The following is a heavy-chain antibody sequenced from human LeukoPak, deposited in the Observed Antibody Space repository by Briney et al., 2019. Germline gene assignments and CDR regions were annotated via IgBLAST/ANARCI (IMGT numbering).Heavy chain of an antibody. CDR3: ARDLAMVRGARYRPYNWFDP. Sequence: SVKVSCKTSRGTFSSYALIWVRQAPGQGLEWMGGIIPTFGTAAYAQKFQGRVTIPADESTSTAYMELSSLTSEDTAVYYCARDLAMVRGARYRPYNWFDPWGQGTLVTVSS. V-gene: IGHV1-69*13. J-gene: IGHJ5*02. CDR1: RGTFSSYA. D-gene: IGHD3-10*01. CDR2: IIPTFGTA.